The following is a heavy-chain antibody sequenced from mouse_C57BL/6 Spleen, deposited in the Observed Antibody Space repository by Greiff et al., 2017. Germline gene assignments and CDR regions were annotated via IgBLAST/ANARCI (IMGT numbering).Heavy chain of an antibody. D-gene: IGHD1-1*01. Sequence: EVQLQESGPELVKPGASVKISCKASGYSFTDYNMNWVKQSNGKSLEWIGVINPNYGTTSYNQKFKGKAKLTVDQSSTTAYMQLNSLTSEYSAVYYCARITTVVTNWYFDVWGTGTTVTVSS. V-gene: IGHV1-39*01. J-gene: IGHJ1*03. CDR2: INPNYGTT. CDR3: ARITTVVTNWYFDV. CDR1: GYSFTDYN.